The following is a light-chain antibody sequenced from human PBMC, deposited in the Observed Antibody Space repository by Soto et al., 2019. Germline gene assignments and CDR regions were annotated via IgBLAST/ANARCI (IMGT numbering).Light chain of an antibody. CDR1: SSDVGGYNY. CDR3: SSYTSSSIL. CDR2: EVS. Sequence: QSALTQPASVTGSPGQSITISCTGTSSDVGGYNYVSWYQQHPGKAPKLMIYEVSNRPSGVSNRFSGTKSGNTASLTISGLQAEDEADYYCSSYTSSSILFGTGTKLTVL. J-gene: IGLJ1*01. V-gene: IGLV2-14*01.